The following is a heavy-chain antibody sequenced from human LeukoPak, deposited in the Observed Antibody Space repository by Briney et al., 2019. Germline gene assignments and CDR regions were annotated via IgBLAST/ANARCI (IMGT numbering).Heavy chain of an antibody. J-gene: IGHJ4*02. D-gene: IGHD4-11*01. V-gene: IGHV4-59*01. CDR1: GGSISTYY. CDR2: VYYSGST. Sequence: SETLSLTCTVSGGSISTYYWSWIRQPPGKGLEWIGYVYYSGSTNYNPSLKSRVTISVDTSKNQFSLTPSSVTAADTAVYYCARDYSNYIIDYWGQGTLVTVSS. CDR3: ARDYSNYIIDY.